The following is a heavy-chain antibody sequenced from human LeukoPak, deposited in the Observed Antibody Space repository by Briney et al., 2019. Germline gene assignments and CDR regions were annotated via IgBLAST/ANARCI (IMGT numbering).Heavy chain of an antibody. CDR1: GFTFSSYA. CDR3: AKNRGHCVDGVCHNYYYMDV. D-gene: IGHD2-8*02. CDR2: ISGSGGST. V-gene: IGHV3-23*01. J-gene: IGHJ6*03. Sequence: GGSLRLSCAASGFTFSSYAMSWVRQAPGRGLEWVSAISGSGGSTYYADSVKGRFTISRDNSKNTLYLQKNGLRAEDTAVYYCAKNRGHCVDGVCHNYYYMDVWGRGTTVTVSS.